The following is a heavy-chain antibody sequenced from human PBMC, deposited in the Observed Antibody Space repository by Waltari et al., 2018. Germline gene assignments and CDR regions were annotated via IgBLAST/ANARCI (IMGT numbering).Heavy chain of an antibody. CDR2: ISSSSSYI. CDR3: ARDRTYCGGDCYANYGMDV. Sequence: EVQLVESGGGLVKPGGSLRLSCAASGFTFSSYSMNWVRQAPGKGLEWVSSISSSSSYIYYAASVKGRFTISRDNAKNSLYLQMNSLRAEDTAVYYCARDRTYCGGDCYANYGMDVWGQGTTVTVSS. J-gene: IGHJ6*02. V-gene: IGHV3-21*01. CDR1: GFTFSSYS. D-gene: IGHD2-21*02.